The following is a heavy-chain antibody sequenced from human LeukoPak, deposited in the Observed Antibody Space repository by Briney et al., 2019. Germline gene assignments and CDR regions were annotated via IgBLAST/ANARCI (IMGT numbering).Heavy chain of an antibody. CDR3: ARDYGDYGFGPPLDY. CDR2: ISSSGSTI. Sequence: AGSLRLSCAASGFTFSDYYTSWIRQAPGKGLEWFSYISSSGSTIYYADSVKGGFTISRDNAKNSLYLQMNSLRAEDTAVYYCARDYGDYGFGPPLDYWGQGTLVTVSS. V-gene: IGHV3-11*04. D-gene: IGHD4-17*01. CDR1: GFTFSDYY. J-gene: IGHJ4*02.